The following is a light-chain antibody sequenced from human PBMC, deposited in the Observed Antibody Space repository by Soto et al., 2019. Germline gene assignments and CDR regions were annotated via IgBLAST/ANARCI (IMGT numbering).Light chain of an antibody. CDR3: ATWDDRLSAVV. Sequence: QSVLTQPPSVSAAPGQKVTISCSGSSSNIGSNSVSWYHQLPGTAPKRLIYDNHKRPSAIPDRFSASKSGTSATLGITGLQAGDEANYYCATWDDRLSAVVFGGGTKLTVL. V-gene: IGLV1-51*01. CDR1: SSNIGSNS. CDR2: DNH. J-gene: IGLJ2*01.